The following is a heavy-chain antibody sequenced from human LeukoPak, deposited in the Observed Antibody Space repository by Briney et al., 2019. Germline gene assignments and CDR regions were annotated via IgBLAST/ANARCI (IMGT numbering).Heavy chain of an antibody. CDR3: ARETVRGDIDY. V-gene: IGHV4-34*01. J-gene: IGHJ4*02. Sequence: KSSETLSLTCAVYGGSFSGYYWSWIRQPPGKGLEWIGEINHSGSTNYNPSLKSRVTISVDTSKNQFSLKLSSVTAADTAVYYCARETVRGDIDYWGQGTLVTVSS. D-gene: IGHD3-10*01. CDR2: INHSGST. CDR1: GGSFSGYY.